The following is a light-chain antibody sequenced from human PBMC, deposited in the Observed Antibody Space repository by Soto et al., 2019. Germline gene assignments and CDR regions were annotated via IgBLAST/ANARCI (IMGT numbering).Light chain of an antibody. CDR2: DAS. CDR3: QQRSK. J-gene: IGKJ3*01. CDR1: QSVSSY. V-gene: IGKV3-11*01. Sequence: EIVLTQSPATLSLSPGERATLSCRASQSVSSYLAWYQQKPGQAPRLLIYDASNRATGIPARFSGSVSGTDFTLTISSLEPEDFAVYYCQQRSKFGPGTKVDIK.